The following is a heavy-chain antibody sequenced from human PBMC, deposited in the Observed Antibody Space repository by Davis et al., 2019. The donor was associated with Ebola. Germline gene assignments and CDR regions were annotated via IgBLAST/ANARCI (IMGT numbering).Heavy chain of an antibody. Sequence: ASAKVSCKASAYSFTSDGISRVRQAAGQGLEWMGWISTYNGNTNYAQKFQGRVTMNTDTYTSTAYMELRSLRSDDTAVYFCAKDVRGTTGPSEYWGQGTLVTVSS. J-gene: IGHJ4*02. CDR2: ISTYNGNT. CDR1: AYSFTSDG. CDR3: AKDVRGTTGPSEY. D-gene: IGHD1-1*01. V-gene: IGHV1-18*01.